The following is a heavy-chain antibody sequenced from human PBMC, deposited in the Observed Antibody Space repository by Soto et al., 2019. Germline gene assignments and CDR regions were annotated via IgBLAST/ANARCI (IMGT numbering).Heavy chain of an antibody. J-gene: IGHJ4*02. V-gene: IGHV4-39*01. CDR3: ASLASSIAARLNY. CDR1: GGSISSSSYY. D-gene: IGHD6-6*01. Sequence: SETLSLTCTVSGGSISSSSYYWGWIRQPPGKGLEWIGSIYYSGSTYYNPSLKSRVTISVDTSKNQFSLKLSSVTAADTAVYYCASLASSIAARLNYWGQGTLVTVSS. CDR2: IYYSGST.